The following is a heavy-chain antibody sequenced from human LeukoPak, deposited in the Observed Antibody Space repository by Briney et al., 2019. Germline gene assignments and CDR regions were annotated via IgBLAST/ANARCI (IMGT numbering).Heavy chain of an antibody. Sequence: SQTLSLSCVFSGDRVSFNSDCLNWIRQSPWKGLEWLGGTHYRSKWKNDYAVSVKSRITINPDTSKNQYSLQLNSVTPDDTAVYYCTREGGGAEAAFDYWGQGTLVTVFS. D-gene: IGHD6-19*01. CDR3: TREGGGAEAAFDY. CDR1: GDRVSFNSDC. V-gene: IGHV6-1*01. CDR2: THYRSKWKN. J-gene: IGHJ4*02.